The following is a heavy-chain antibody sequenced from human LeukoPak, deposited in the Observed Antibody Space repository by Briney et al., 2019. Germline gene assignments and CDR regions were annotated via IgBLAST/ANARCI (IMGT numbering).Heavy chain of an antibody. J-gene: IGHJ4*02. Sequence: PGGSLRVSCAASGFSSSSYGMHWVRQAPGKGLGWVAVIWYDGSNKYYADSVKGRFTISRDNSKNTLYLQMNSLRAEDTAVYYCARAYFSHYFDYWGQGTLVTVSS. V-gene: IGHV3-33*01. CDR2: IWYDGSNK. D-gene: IGHD2/OR15-2a*01. CDR3: ARAYFSHYFDY. CDR1: GFSSSSYG.